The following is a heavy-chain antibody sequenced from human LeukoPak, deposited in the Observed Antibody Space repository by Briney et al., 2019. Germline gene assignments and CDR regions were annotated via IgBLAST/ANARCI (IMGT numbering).Heavy chain of an antibody. CDR1: GGSISSGSYY. CDR3: ARYCSSSRCHDAFDI. V-gene: IGHV4-61*02. Sequence: PSETLSLTCAVSGGSISSGSYYWSWIRQPAGTGLEWIGRIYTSGSTNYNPSLKSRVTISVDTSKNQFSLKLSSVTAADTAVYYCARYCSSSRCHDAFDIWGQGTMVTVSS. D-gene: IGHD2-2*01. CDR2: IYTSGST. J-gene: IGHJ3*02.